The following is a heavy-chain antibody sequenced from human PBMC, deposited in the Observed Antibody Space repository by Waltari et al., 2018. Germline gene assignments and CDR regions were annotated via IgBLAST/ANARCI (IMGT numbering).Heavy chain of an antibody. Sequence: QVQLVQSGAEVKKPGSSVKVSCKASGGTFSSYAISWVRQAPGQGLEWMGGYIPILGIANYAQKFQGRVTITADESTSTAYMELSSLRSEDTAVYYCANYYDSSGYYPHWGQGTLVTVSS. J-gene: IGHJ4*02. CDR3: ANYYDSSGYYPH. D-gene: IGHD3-22*01. V-gene: IGHV1-69*04. CDR2: YIPILGIA. CDR1: GGTFSSYA.